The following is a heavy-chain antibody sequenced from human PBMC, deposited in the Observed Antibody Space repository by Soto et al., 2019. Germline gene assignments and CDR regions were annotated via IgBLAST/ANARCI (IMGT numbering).Heavy chain of an antibody. CDR2: IYYSGST. Sequence: QLQLQESGPGLVKPSETLSLTCTVSGGSISSSSYYWGWIRQPPGKGLEWIGSIYYSGSTYYNPSLKSLVTISVDTSKNQFSLKLSSVTAADTAVYYCARLRGELSSYYYYYYMDVWGKGTTVTVSS. D-gene: IGHD3-16*02. CDR3: ARLRGELSSYYYYYYMDV. V-gene: IGHV4-39*01. CDR1: GGSISSSSYY. J-gene: IGHJ6*03.